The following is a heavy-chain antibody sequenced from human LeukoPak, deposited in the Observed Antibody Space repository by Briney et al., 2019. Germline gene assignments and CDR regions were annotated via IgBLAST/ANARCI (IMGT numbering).Heavy chain of an antibody. J-gene: IGHJ4*02. Sequence: GGSLRLSCAASGFTFSSYSMNWVRQAPGKGLECVSSISSSSSYIYYADSVKGRFTISRDNAKNSLYLQMNSLRAEDTAVYYCARDSLGVALDYWGQGTLVTVSS. D-gene: IGHD3-10*01. CDR3: ARDSLGVALDY. CDR1: GFTFSSYS. CDR2: ISSSSSYI. V-gene: IGHV3-21*01.